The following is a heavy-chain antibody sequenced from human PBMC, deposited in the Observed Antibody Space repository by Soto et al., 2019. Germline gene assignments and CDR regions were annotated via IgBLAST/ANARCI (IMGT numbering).Heavy chain of an antibody. CDR1: GGSISSSSYY. CDR3: ARGGGIGYCSGGSCYARAEYFQH. CDR2: IYYSGST. V-gene: IGHV4-39*01. D-gene: IGHD2-15*01. Sequence: QLQLQESGPGLVKPSETLSLTCTVSGGSISSSSYYWGWIRQPPGKGLEWIGSIYYSGSTYYNPSLKSRVTISVDTSKNQFSLKLSSVTAADTAVYYCARGGGIGYCSGGSCYARAEYFQHWGQGTLVTVSS. J-gene: IGHJ1*01.